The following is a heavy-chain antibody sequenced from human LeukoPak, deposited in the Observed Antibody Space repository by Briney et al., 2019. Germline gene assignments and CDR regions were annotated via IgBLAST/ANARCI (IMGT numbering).Heavy chain of an antibody. Sequence: SETLSLTCAVYGGSFSGYYWSWIRQPPGKGLEWIGEINHSGSTNYNPSLKSRVTISLDTSKNQFSLKLSSVTAADTAVYYCARAVSASTVYYFDSWGQGTLVTVST. D-gene: IGHD2-8*01. J-gene: IGHJ4*02. CDR3: ARAVSASTVYYFDS. V-gene: IGHV4-34*01. CDR2: INHSGST. CDR1: GGSFSGYY.